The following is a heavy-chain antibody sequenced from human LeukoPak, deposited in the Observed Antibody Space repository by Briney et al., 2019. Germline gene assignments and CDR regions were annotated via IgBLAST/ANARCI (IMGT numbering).Heavy chain of an antibody. V-gene: IGHV1-69*02. Sequence: SVKVSCKASGYTFTGYYMHWVRQAPGQGLEWMGRIIPILGIANYAQKFQGRVTITADKSTSTAYMELSSLRSEDTAVYYCARYIAAAGHYAFDIWGQGTMVTVSS. CDR3: ARYIAAAGHYAFDI. D-gene: IGHD6-13*01. CDR1: GYTFTGYY. J-gene: IGHJ3*02. CDR2: IIPILGIA.